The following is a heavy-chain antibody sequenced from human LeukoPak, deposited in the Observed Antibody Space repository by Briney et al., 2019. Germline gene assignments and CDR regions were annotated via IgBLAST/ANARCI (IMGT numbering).Heavy chain of an antibody. CDR2: FNREDDAP. D-gene: IGHD3-22*01. J-gene: IGHJ4*02. V-gene: IGHV1-24*01. CDR3: ATLDSYYDSSGRPLLPD. CDR1: GYSVTELS. Sequence: ASVKVSCKVSGYSVTELSMHWVRQAPGLGLEWMGGFNREDDAPLYEQNFQGRVTMTEDTSTDTAYMELSSLRSEDTALYYCATLDSYYDSSGRPLLPDWGQGTLVTVSS.